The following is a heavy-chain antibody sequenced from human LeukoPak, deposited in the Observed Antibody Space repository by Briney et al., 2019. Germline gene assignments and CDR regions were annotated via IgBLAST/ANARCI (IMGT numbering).Heavy chain of an antibody. CDR1: DFTFSSYS. CDR2: ISSSSSYI. Sequence: GGSLLLSCAASDFTFSSYSMNWVRQAPGKGREWVSSISSSSSYIYYAASVKGRFTISRDNAKNSLYLQMNSLRAEDTAVYYCARVPGYSSSWYVIEFDYWGQGTLVTVSS. D-gene: IGHD6-13*01. V-gene: IGHV3-21*01. J-gene: IGHJ4*02. CDR3: ARVPGYSSSWYVIEFDY.